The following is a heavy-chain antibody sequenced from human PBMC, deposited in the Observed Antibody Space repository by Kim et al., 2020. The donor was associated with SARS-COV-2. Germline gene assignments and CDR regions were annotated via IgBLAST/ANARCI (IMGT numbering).Heavy chain of an antibody. D-gene: IGHD3-22*01. V-gene: IGHV3-7*04. CDR1: GFTFSSYW. CDR2: IKQDVSEK. J-gene: IGHJ6*02. CDR3: ARAVEGLTMIVVVMAYYYDGVDV. Sequence: GGSLRLSCAASGFTFSSYWMSWVRQAPGKGLEWVANIKQDVSEKYYVDSVKGRFTISRDNAKNSLYLQMNSLRAEDTAVYYCARAVEGLTMIVVVMAYYYDGVDVWGQGTTVTVSS.